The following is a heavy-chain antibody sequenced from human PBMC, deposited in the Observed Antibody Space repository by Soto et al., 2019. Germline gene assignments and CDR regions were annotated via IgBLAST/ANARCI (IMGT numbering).Heavy chain of an antibody. J-gene: IGHJ4*02. D-gene: IGHD3-22*01. CDR1: CGSISSSDYY. V-gene: IGHV4-30-4*01. CDR3: ARDRTSMIVDY. Sequence: PSETLSLTCTVSCGSISSSDYYWSWIRQPPGKGLEWIGYIYYSGSTYYNPSLKSRVTISVDTSKNQFSLKLSSVTAADTAVYYCARDRTSMIVDYWGQGTLVTVSS. CDR2: IYYSGST.